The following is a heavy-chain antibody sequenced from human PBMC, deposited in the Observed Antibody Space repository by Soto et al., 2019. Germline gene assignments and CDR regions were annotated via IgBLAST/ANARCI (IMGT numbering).Heavy chain of an antibody. CDR3: ASEYCSGGTCYYYGMDV. J-gene: IGHJ6*02. V-gene: IGHV3-33*01. D-gene: IGHD2-15*01. Sequence: QVQLVESGGGVVQPGRSLRLSCAASGFTFSTYGMNWVRQAPGKGLEWEAVIWYDGSNKYYADSVKGRFTISRDNSKNTLYLQRCSLRDEGTAVYYCASEYCSGGTCYYYGMDVWGQGTTVTVSS. CDR2: IWYDGSNK. CDR1: GFTFSTYG.